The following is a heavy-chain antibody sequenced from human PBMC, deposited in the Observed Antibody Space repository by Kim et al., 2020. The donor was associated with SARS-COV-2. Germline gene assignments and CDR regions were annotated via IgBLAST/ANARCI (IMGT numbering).Heavy chain of an antibody. Sequence: GGSLRLSCAASGFTFSNAWMSWVRQAPGKGLEWVGRIKSKTDGGTTDYAAPVKGRFTISRDDSKNTLYLQMNSLKTEDTAVYYCTTVDIAAAGNIRDIWGQGTMVTVSS. CDR3: TTVDIAAAGNIRDI. V-gene: IGHV3-15*01. D-gene: IGHD6-13*01. CDR2: IKSKTDGGTT. J-gene: IGHJ3*02. CDR1: GFTFSNAW.